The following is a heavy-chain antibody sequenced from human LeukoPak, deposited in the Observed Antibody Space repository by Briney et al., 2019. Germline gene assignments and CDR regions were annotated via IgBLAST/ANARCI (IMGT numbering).Heavy chain of an antibody. V-gene: IGHV3-23*01. CDR3: ARNENSGWGYFDY. D-gene: IGHD5-12*01. J-gene: IGHJ4*02. CDR2: IGGSNGIT. Sequence: GGSLRLSCVASRFTFNSYAMSWVRQAPGKGLEWVSVIGGSNGITFYVGSVKGRFTISRDNSKDTLYLQMNSLRAEDTAVYYCARNENSGWGYFDYWGQGTLVTVSS. CDR1: RFTFNSYA.